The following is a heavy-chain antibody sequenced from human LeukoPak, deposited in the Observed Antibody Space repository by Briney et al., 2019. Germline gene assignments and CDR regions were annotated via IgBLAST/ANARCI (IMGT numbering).Heavy chain of an antibody. V-gene: IGHV3-21*01. CDR2: ISSSGSYI. CDR1: GVTFSSFS. Sequence: GGSLRLSCVASGVTFSSFSMNWVRQAPGKGLEWVSSISSSGSYIYYADSVKGRFTISRDNAKNSLYLQMNSLRAEDTAVYYCARDANGGPYRDYWGQGTLVTVSS. D-gene: IGHD2-8*01. CDR3: ARDANGGPYRDY. J-gene: IGHJ4*02.